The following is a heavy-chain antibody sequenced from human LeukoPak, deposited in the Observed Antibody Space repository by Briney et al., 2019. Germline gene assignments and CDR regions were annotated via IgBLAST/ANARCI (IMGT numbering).Heavy chain of an antibody. V-gene: IGHV6-1*01. Sequence: SETLSLTCAISGDSVSSNSAAWNWIRQSPSRGLEWLGRTYYRSKWYNDYAVSVKSRITINPDTSKNQFSLQLNSVTAADTAVYYCARGAPVPYYYYYYMDVWGKGTTVTVSS. D-gene: IGHD2-2*01. CDR2: TYYRSKWYN. CDR3: ARGAPVPYYYYYYMDV. J-gene: IGHJ6*03. CDR1: GDSVSSNSAA.